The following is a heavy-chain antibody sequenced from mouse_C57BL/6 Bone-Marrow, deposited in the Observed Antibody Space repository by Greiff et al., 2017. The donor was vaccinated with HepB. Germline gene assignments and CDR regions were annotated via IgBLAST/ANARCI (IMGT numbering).Heavy chain of an antibody. V-gene: IGHV5-6*01. Sequence: EVQVVESGGDLVKPGGSLKLSCAASGFTFSSYGMSWVRQTPDKRLEWVATISSGGSYTYYPDSVKGRFTISRANAKNTLYLQMSSLKSEDTAMYYCARYGTDWTWFAYWGQGTLVTVSA. CDR2: ISSGGSYT. CDR1: GFTFSSYG. CDR3: ARYGTDWTWFAY. J-gene: IGHJ3*01. D-gene: IGHD4-1*01.